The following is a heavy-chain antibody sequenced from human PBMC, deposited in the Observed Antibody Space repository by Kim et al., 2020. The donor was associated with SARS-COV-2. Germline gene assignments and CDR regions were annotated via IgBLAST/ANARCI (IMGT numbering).Heavy chain of an antibody. V-gene: IGHV1-46*01. Sequence: QKFPGRVHMTRDTSTSTGYMELSSLRSEDTAVYYCARDLAGMVRGVNFDYWGQGTLVTVSS. CDR3: ARDLAGMVRGVNFDY. D-gene: IGHD3-10*01. J-gene: IGHJ4*02.